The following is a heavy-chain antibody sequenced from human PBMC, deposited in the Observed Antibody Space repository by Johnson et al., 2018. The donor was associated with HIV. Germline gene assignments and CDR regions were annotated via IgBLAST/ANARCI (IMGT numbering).Heavy chain of an antibody. Sequence: VQLVESGGGMVQPGRSLRLSCAASGFTFSSYAMHWVRQAPGKGLEWVAVISYDGSNKYYADSVKGRFTISRDNSKNTLYLQMNSLRAEDTAVYYCAREVKRYAFDIWGQGTMVTVSS. V-gene: IGHV3-30*04. CDR1: GFTFSSYA. CDR3: AREVKRYAFDI. J-gene: IGHJ3*02. CDR2: ISYDGSNK.